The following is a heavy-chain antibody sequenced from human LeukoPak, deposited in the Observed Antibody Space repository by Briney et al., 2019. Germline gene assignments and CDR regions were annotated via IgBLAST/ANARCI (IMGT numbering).Heavy chain of an antibody. Sequence: SETLSLTCAVYGGSFSGYYWSWIRQPPGKGLEWIGEINHSGSTIYNPSLKSRVTISVDTSKNQFSLKLSSVTAADTAVYYCARGSLRSYYYGSGSPSVWFDPWGQGTLVTVSS. CDR1: GGSFSGYY. CDR3: ARGSLRSYYYGSGSPSVWFDP. V-gene: IGHV4-34*01. J-gene: IGHJ5*02. D-gene: IGHD3-10*01. CDR2: INHSGST.